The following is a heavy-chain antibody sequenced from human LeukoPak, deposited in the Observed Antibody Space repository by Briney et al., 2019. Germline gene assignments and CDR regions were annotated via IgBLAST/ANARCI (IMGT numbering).Heavy chain of an antibody. CDR3: APYFPDRGS. D-gene: IGHD2/OR15-2a*01. Sequence: GSLRLSCAASGFTFSTYWMTWVRQAPGKGLEWVANINRDASEKNYVDSVKGRFTISRDNAKNSLYLQMNNLRAEDTAVYYCAPYFPDRGSWGQGTLVTVSS. CDR2: INRDASEK. J-gene: IGHJ5*02. CDR1: GFTFSTYW. V-gene: IGHV3-7*01.